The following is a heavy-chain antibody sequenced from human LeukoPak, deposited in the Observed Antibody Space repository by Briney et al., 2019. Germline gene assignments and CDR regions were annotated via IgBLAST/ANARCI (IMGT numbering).Heavy chain of an antibody. J-gene: IGHJ4*02. V-gene: IGHV3-30*03. CDR2: ISDDGTNK. CDR3: ATRGYSYGSFDC. Sequence: GGSLRLSCAASGFTFSSYGMHWVRQAPGKGLEWVALISDDGTNKYSADSVKGRFTISRDNSKNALYLQMNSLRPEDTAVYYCATRGYSYGSFDCWGQGTLVTVSS. CDR1: GFTFSSYG. D-gene: IGHD5-18*01.